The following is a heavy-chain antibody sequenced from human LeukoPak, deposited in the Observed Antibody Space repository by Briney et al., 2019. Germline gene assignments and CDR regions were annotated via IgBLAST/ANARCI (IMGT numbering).Heavy chain of an antibody. CDR1: GFTFSSCS. V-gene: IGHV3-48*01. Sequence: SGGSLRLSCAASGFTFSSCSMNWVRQAPGKGLEWVSYISSSSSTIYYADSVKGRFTISRDNAKNSLYLQMNSLRAEDTAVYYFARDPPGSSWRIYYFDYWGQGTLVTVSS. D-gene: IGHD6-13*01. CDR3: ARDPPGSSWRIYYFDY. J-gene: IGHJ4*02. CDR2: ISSSSSTI.